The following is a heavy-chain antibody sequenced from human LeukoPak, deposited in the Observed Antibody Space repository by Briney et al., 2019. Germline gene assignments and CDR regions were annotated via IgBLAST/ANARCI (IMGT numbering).Heavy chain of an antibody. V-gene: IGHV3-48*01. Sequence: PGGSLRLSCAASGFTFSSYSMNWVRQAPGKGLEWVSYISSSSSTIYYADSVKGRFTISRDNAKNSLCLQMNSLRAEDTAVYYCVASTGYSSSWFYFDYWGQGTLVTVSS. D-gene: IGHD6-13*01. CDR2: ISSSSSTI. CDR3: VASTGYSSSWFYFDY. CDR1: GFTFSSYS. J-gene: IGHJ4*02.